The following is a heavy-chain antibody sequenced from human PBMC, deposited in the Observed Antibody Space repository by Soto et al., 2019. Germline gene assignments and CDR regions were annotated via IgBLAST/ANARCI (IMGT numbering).Heavy chain of an antibody. CDR3: ANDPGYSLXY. V-gene: IGHV6-1*01. D-gene: IGHD5-12*01. J-gene: IGHJ4*02. Sequence: QTLSVTCVISGDSVSIYSGAWNWIRQSPSRGLEWLGRTYYRSKWYYDYAESVKSRIIISVDTSKNQFSLQLNSVTPEDAAVYYCANDPGYSLXYWGQGTQVXV. CDR2: TYYRSKWYY. CDR1: GDSVSIYSGA.